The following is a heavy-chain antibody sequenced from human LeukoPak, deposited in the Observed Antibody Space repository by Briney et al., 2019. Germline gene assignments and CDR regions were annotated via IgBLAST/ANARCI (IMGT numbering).Heavy chain of an antibody. CDR2: ISYDGSNK. CDR1: GLTFSSYA. Sequence: PGGSLRLSWAASGLTFSSYAMHWVCQAPGKGLEWVAVISYDGSNKYYADSVKGRFTISRDNSKNTLYLQMNSLRAEDTAVYYCARDMGYDSSGYCTYWGQGTLVTVSS. CDR3: ARDMGYDSSGYCTY. V-gene: IGHV3-30-3*01. D-gene: IGHD3-22*01. J-gene: IGHJ4*02.